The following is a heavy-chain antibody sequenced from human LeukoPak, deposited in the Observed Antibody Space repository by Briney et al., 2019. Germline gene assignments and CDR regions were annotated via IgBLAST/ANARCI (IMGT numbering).Heavy chain of an antibody. J-gene: IGHJ4*02. Sequence: SETLSLTCTVSGGSISSYYWSWIRQPPEKGLEWIGYIYYSGSTNYNPSLKSRVTISVDTSKNQFSLKLSSVTAADTAVYYCARGTGYYDSSGYYPPSHFDYWGQGTLVTVSS. CDR2: IYYSGST. CDR1: GGSISSYY. D-gene: IGHD3-22*01. V-gene: IGHV4-59*01. CDR3: ARGTGYYDSSGYYPPSHFDY.